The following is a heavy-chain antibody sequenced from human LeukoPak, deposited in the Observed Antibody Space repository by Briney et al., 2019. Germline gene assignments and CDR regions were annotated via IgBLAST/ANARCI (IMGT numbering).Heavy chain of an antibody. V-gene: IGHV3-11*01. D-gene: IGHD6-19*01. J-gene: IGHJ4*02. CDR1: GFTFSDYY. CDR2: ISSSGSTI. Sequence: GGSLRLSCAASGFTFSDYYMSWIRQAPGKGLEWVSYISSSGSTIYYADSVKGRFTISRDNAKNSLYLQMNNLRAKDTAVYYCARALSFIAVAVYYFDYWGQGTLVTVSS. CDR3: ARALSFIAVAVYYFDY.